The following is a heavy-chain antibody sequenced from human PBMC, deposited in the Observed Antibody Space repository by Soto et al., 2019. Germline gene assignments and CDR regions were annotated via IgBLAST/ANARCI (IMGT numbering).Heavy chain of an antibody. CDR3: AREVVEVTSIWLDP. CDR2: MNVNTDST. CDR1: GFTFTTND. J-gene: IGHJ5*02. V-gene: IGHV1-8*02. Sequence: QVQLVQSGAEMKTPGASVKVSCKARGFTFTTNDIHWVRQAPGQRLEWMGWMNVNTDSTDSAEDFEGRLTMTWNTSISTAYMELTDLTSEDTAVYYCAREVVEVTSIWLDPWAREPISPSPQ. D-gene: IGHD1-1*01.